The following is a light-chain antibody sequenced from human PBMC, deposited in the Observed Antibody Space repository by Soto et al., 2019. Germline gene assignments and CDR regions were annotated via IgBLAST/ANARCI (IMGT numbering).Light chain of an antibody. J-gene: IGLJ1*01. V-gene: IGLV1-40*01. Sequence: QSVLTQPPSVSGAPGQRVTFSCIGSRSNIGADYDVHWYQQLPGTAPKLLIYSNINRTSGVPDRFSGSKSGASAALAITGLPADDEADYDCQSYDSSRGFVFGTGTKLTVL. CDR3: QSYDSSRGFV. CDR2: SNI. CDR1: RSNIGADYD.